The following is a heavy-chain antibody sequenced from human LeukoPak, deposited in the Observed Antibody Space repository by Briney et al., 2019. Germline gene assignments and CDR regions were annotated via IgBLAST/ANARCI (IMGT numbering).Heavy chain of an antibody. CDR1: GGSISSYY. CDR3: ARDLAVAGQSDY. J-gene: IGHJ4*02. Sequence: SETLSLTCTVSGGSISSYYWSWIRQPPGKGLEWIGYIYHSGSTYYNPSLKSRVTISVDRSKNQFSLKLSSVTAADTAVYYCARDLAVAGQSDYWGQGTLVTVSS. V-gene: IGHV4-59*12. CDR2: IYHSGST. D-gene: IGHD6-19*01.